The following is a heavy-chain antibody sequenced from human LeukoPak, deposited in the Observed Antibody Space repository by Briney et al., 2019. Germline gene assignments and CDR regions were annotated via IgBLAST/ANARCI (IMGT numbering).Heavy chain of an antibody. V-gene: IGHV1-2*02. CDR1: GYTFTGDY. D-gene: IGHD3-22*01. J-gene: IGHJ4*02. Sequence: ASVKVSCKASGYTFTGDYIHWVRQAPGEGLEWMGWINPNSGGTNYAQKFQGRVTMTRDTSISTAYIQLSRLRPDDTALYYCARWVDDSSSYYIDYWAQGPLVSVSS. CDR3: ARWVDDSSSYYIDY. CDR2: INPNSGGT.